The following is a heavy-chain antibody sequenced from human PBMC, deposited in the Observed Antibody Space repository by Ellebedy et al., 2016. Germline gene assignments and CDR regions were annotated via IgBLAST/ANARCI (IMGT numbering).Heavy chain of an antibody. Sequence: SGPTLVKPTQTLTLTCTFSGFSLDTDEVVVGWVRQPPGGALEWLSFIYGNDDKRCRPSLRSRLTITKDTSKNQVVLTMTNMDPVDTGTYFCAHKSVYREVDYWGQGTLVIVSS. CDR2: IYGNDDK. J-gene: IGHJ4*02. D-gene: IGHD4-11*01. V-gene: IGHV2-5*01. CDR3: AHKSVYREVDY. CDR1: GFSLDTDEVV.